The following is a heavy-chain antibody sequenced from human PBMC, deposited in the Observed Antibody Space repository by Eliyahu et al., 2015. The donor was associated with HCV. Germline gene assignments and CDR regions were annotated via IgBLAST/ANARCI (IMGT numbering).Heavy chain of an antibody. CDR3: ARLQLTYYYYYGMDV. D-gene: IGHD5-18*01. V-gene: IGHV4-34*01. Sequence: XVQLQQWGAGLLKPSETLSPPXXVXXGYYWSWIRQPPGKGLEWIGEINHSGSTNYNPSLKSRVTISVDTSKNQFSLKLSSVTAADTAVYYCARLQLTYYYYYGMDVWGQGTTVTVSS. J-gene: IGHJ6*02. CDR2: INHSGST. CDR1: XGYY.